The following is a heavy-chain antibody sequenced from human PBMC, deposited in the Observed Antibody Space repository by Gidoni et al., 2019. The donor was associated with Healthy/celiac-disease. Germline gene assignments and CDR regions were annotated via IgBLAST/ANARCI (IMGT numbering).Heavy chain of an antibody. CDR3: AKTSSAAPFMDV. J-gene: IGHJ6*02. V-gene: IGHV3-23*01. Sequence: EVQLLESGGGLVQPGGSLRLSCAASGFTFSSDAMSWVRQAPGKGLEWVSAISGSGGSTYYADSVKCRFTISRDNSKNTLYLQMNSLRAEDTAVYYCAKTSSAAPFMDVWGQGTTVTVSS. CDR2: ISGSGGST. D-gene: IGHD2-15*01. CDR1: GFTFSSDA.